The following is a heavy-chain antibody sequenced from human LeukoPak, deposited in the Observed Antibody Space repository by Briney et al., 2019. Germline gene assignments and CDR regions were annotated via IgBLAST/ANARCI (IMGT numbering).Heavy chain of an antibody. D-gene: IGHD6-6*01. V-gene: IGHV1-46*01. CDR2: INSSGGST. J-gene: IGHJ4*02. CDR3: AREEYTR. Sequence: ASVKVSCKSSGYTFTSCYLHWVRQAPGQGLEWMGIINSSGGSTSYAQKFQGRVTMTRDMSTSTVYMELSSLRSEDTAVYYCAREEYTRWGQGTLVTVSS. CDR1: GYTFTSCY.